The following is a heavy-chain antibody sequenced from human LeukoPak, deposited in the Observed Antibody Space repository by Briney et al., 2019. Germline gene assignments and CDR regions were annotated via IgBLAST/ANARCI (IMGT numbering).Heavy chain of an antibody. D-gene: IGHD3-10*01. CDR3: AREGYYSSGSPPSLYFDY. Sequence: PGGSLRLSCAASGFSFSSYAIHWVRQAPGKGLEWVAVTSSDLNVKLYADSVKGRFTISRDNSRSTLYLQMNSLRPEDTAIYYCAREGYYSSGSPPSLYFDYWGQGTLVTVSS. CDR2: TSSDLNVK. CDR1: GFSFSSYA. J-gene: IGHJ4*02. V-gene: IGHV3-30*03.